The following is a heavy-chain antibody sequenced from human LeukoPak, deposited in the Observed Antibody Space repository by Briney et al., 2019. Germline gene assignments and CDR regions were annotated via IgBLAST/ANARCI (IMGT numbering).Heavy chain of an antibody. CDR3: ASSIFPIAAAGTSYYYYYYMDV. J-gene: IGHJ6*03. Sequence: PSETLSLTCAVYGGSFSGYYWSWIRQPPGKGLEWIGYIYYSGSTNYNPSLKSRVTISVDTSKNQFSLKLSSVTAADTAVYYCASSIFPIAAAGTSYYYYYYMDVWGKGTTVTISS. D-gene: IGHD6-13*01. CDR2: IYYSGST. V-gene: IGHV4-59*01. CDR1: GGSFSGYY.